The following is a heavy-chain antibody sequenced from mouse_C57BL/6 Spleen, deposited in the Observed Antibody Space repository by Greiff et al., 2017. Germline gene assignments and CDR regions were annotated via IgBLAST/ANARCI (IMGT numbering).Heavy chain of an antibody. J-gene: IGHJ2*01. D-gene: IGHD2-5*01. Sequence: QVQLQQSGPELVKPGASVKISCKASGYAFSSSWMNWVKQRPGKGLEWIGRIYPGDGDTNYNGKFKGKATLAADKSSSTAYMQLSSLTSEDSAVYFCARDPYSNYPFWDYWGQGTTLTVSS. V-gene: IGHV1-82*01. CDR2: IYPGDGDT. CDR3: ARDPYSNYPFWDY. CDR1: GYAFSSSW.